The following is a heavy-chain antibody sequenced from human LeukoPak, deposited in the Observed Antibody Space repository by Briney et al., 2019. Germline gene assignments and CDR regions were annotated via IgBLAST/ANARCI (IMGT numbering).Heavy chain of an antibody. CDR3: ARRAAVTQFDY. Sequence: PGGSLRLSCAASGFTFSSYAMHWVRQAPGKGLEWVAVISYDGSNKYYADSVKGRFTISRDNSKNTLYLQMNSLRAEDTAVYYCARRAAVTQFDYWGQGTLVTVSS. D-gene: IGHD4-17*01. V-gene: IGHV3-30*04. J-gene: IGHJ4*02. CDR1: GFTFSSYA. CDR2: ISYDGSNK.